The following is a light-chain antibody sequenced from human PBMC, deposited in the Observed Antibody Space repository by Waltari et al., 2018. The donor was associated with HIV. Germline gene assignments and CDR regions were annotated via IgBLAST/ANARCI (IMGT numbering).Light chain of an antibody. J-gene: IGLJ1*01. CDR1: ISNVGETD. Sequence: QSVMTQPPSVSAAPGQKVTLSCSGGISNVGETDVSCYQQVPGEAPKLLMYENNKRPSGIPDRFSGSKSGTSATLDITGLQTGDEADYYCGTWDSSLSAYVFGTGTKVPVL. V-gene: IGLV1-51*02. CDR3: GTWDSSLSAYV. CDR2: ENN.